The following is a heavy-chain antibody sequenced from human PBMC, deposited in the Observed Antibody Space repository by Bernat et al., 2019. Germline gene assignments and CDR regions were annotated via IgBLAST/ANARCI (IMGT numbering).Heavy chain of an antibody. V-gene: IGHV3-73*01. Sequence: VQLVESGGGVVQPGRSLRLSCAASGFTFSSYAMHWVRQASGKGLEWVGRIRSKANSYATAYAASVKGRFTISRDDSKNTAYLQMNSLKTEDTAVYYCTSLAVAGGYWGQGTLVTVSS. CDR2: IRSKANSYAT. CDR3: TSLAVAGGY. CDR1: GFTFSSYA. D-gene: IGHD6-19*01. J-gene: IGHJ4*02.